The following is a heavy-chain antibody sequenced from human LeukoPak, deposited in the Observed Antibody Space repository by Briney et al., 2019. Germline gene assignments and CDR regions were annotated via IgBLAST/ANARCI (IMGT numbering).Heavy chain of an antibody. J-gene: IGHJ4*02. CDR3: ARAILTPGGATVTRYFDY. V-gene: IGHV3-33*01. CDR2: IWYDGSND. Sequence: GGSLRLSCTASGFNFGSDAMHWVRQAPGKGLEWVAFIWYDGSNDHYADSVKGRFTISRDNSKNTVCLQMNSLRVEDTAVYYCARAILTPGGATVTRYFDYWAREPWSPSPQ. D-gene: IGHD4-17*01. CDR1: GFNFGSDA.